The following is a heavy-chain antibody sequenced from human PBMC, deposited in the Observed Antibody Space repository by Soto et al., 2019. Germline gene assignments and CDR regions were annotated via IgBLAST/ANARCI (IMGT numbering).Heavy chain of an antibody. V-gene: IGHV3-23*01. CDR1: GFTFSSYA. CDR3: AKDLGGATSGDY. Sequence: EVQLLESGGGLVQPGGSLRLFCAASGFTFSSYAMSWVRQAPGKGLEWVSAISGSGGSTYYADSVKGRFTISRDNSKNTLYLQMNRLRAEDTAVYYCAKDLGGATSGDYWGQGTLVTVSS. J-gene: IGHJ4*02. CDR2: ISGSGGST. D-gene: IGHD1-26*01.